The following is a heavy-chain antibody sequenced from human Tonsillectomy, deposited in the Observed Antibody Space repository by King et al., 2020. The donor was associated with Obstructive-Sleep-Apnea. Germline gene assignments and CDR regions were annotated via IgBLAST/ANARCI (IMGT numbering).Heavy chain of an antibody. J-gene: IGHJ3*02. CDR3: ARIYDSSGYYPIGAFDI. D-gene: IGHD3-22*01. CDR1: GFTFSDYY. Sequence: VQLVESGGGLVKPGGSLRLSCAASGFTFSDYYMSWIRQAPGKGLEWVSYISSSGSTIYYADSVKGRFTISRDNAKNSLYLKMNSLRAEETAVYYCARIYDSSGYYPIGAFDIWGQGTMVTVSS. V-gene: IGHV3-11*01. CDR2: ISSSGSTI.